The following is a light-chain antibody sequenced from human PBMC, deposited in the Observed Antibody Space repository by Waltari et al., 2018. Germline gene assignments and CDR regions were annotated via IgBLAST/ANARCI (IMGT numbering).Light chain of an antibody. CDR3: QKYISAPPT. CDR2: SAS. Sequence: DVQMTQSPSSLSASIGDRVTITCRASEGIASSLAWYQQQPGKVPRLLIYSASTLKSGVPSRFSGSGSGTDFTLTIDSLQPEDVATYYCQKYISAPPTFGPGTKVEI. J-gene: IGKJ3*01. CDR1: EGIASS. V-gene: IGKV1-27*01.